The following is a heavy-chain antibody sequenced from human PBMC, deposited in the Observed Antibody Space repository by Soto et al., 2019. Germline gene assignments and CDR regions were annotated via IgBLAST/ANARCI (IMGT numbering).Heavy chain of an antibody. CDR2: IWYDGNNE. J-gene: IGHJ4*02. CDR3: ARGRSYSSSLPCDY. V-gene: IGHV3-33*01. Sequence: GGSLRLSCEASGFTFSSYAMHWVRQAPGKGLEWVAVIWYDGNNEYYADSVKGRFTISRDNSKSTLYLEMNSLKAEDTGLCFCARGRSYSSSLPCDYWGQGTLVTVSS. D-gene: IGHD6-6*01. CDR1: GFTFSSYA.